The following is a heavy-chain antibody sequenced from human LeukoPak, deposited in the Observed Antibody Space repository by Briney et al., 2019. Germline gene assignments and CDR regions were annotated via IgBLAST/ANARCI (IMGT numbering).Heavy chain of an antibody. CDR2: IYHTGNI. D-gene: IGHD3-10*01. CDR3: ILGGKSDY. J-gene: IGHJ4*02. V-gene: IGHV4-39*01. Sequence: SETLSLTCTVSGGSISSSNYYRGWIRLPPGKGLEWIGGIYHTGNIHYNPSLKSRVTISVDTSKNQLSLRLNSVTAADTALYYCILGGKSDYWGQGILVTVSS. CDR1: GGSISSSNYY.